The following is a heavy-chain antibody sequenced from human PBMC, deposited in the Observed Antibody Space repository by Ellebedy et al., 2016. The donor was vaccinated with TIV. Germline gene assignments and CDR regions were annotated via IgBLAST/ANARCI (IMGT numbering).Heavy chain of an antibody. V-gene: IGHV3-53*01. Sequence: GESLKISCAASGFSVSSNYVSWVRQAPGKGLEWVSYIYTGDSTYHADSVKGRFTISRDNPKNTVSLQMNSLRVEDTAVYYCARVRSSAFEIWGQGTMVTVSS. CDR1: GFSVSSNY. CDR2: IYTGDST. J-gene: IGHJ3*02. CDR3: ARVRSSAFEI.